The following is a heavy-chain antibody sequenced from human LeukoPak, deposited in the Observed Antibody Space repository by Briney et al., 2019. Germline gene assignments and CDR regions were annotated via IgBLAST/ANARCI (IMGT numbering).Heavy chain of an antibody. V-gene: IGHV3-7*01. CDR3: ARSSSSSWFYAFDI. Sequence: PGGSLRLSCAASGFNFNNYWMAWVRQTPGKGLEWLASIKQDGSEKYYVDPVKGRFTVSRDNADNLLYLQMNRLRAEDTAVFYCARSSSSSWFYAFDIWGQGTLVTVSA. CDR1: GFNFNNYW. D-gene: IGHD6-13*01. CDR2: IKQDGSEK. J-gene: IGHJ3*02.